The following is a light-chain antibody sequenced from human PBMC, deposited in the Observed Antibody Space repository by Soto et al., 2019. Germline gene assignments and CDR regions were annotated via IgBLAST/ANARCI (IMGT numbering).Light chain of an antibody. V-gene: IGKV3-20*01. CDR3: QHYGSSPQT. J-gene: IGKJ1*01. CDR1: QTVISNY. CDR2: GAF. Sequence: EIVLTQSPGTLSLSPGERATLSCRASQTVISNYLAWYQQKPGQAPRLLIYGAFSRATGIPDRFSGSGSGTDFTLTISRLEPEDFAVYYCQHYGSSPQTFGQGTKVEIK.